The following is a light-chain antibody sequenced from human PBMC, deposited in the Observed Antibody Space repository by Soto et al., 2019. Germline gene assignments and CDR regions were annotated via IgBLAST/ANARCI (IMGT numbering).Light chain of an antibody. CDR2: GAS. J-gene: IGKJ2*01. V-gene: IGKV3-20*01. CDR1: QSLTTRY. CDR3: QQYASSGVYT. Sequence: IVLTQSPGTLSLSPGETATLSCRASQSLTTRYLAGYQQKPGQAPRLLIYGASNRDTGTPDRVSGSGSETDFTLTISSLEPEDFAVYFCQQYASSGVYTVGERTELEIK.